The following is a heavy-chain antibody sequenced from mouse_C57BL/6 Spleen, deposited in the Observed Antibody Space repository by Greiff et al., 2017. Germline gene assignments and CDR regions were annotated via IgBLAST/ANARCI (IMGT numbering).Heavy chain of an antibody. J-gene: IGHJ4*01. CDR3: ARDYAMDY. V-gene: IGHV1-82*01. Sequence: VQGVESGPELVQPGASVKISCKASGYAFSSSWMNWVKQRPGKGLEWIGRIYPGDGDTNYNGKFKGKATLTADKSSSTAYMQLSSLTAEDSAVYFCARDYAMDYWGQGTSVTVSS. CDR2: IYPGDGDT. CDR1: GYAFSSSW.